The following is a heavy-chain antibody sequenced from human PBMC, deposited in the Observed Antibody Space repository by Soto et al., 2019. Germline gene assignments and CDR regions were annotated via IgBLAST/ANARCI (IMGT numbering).Heavy chain of an antibody. D-gene: IGHD4-4*01. CDR3: TRTDPCTSNWFPWYDP. J-gene: IGHJ5*02. V-gene: IGHV3-73*01. CDR1: RINSNVSG. Sequence: GGSLRLPCTASRINSNVSGAHWVSQASRTGPEWDGRSRRRRNSYATEYAKSVQGMCTISRDDSKNPAYLQINSLRSDDTAVYESTRTDPCTSNWFPWYDPWGRGTLVTV. CDR2: SRRRRNSYAT.